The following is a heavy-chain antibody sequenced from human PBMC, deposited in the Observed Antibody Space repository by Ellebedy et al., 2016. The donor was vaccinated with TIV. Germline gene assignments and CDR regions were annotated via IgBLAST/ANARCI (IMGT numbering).Heavy chain of an antibody. Sequence: GGSLRLSXKASGYTFTNYWIGWVRQMPGKGLEWVGITYPGDSDTKYSPSFQGQVTISADKSINTAYLQWSSLRASDTAIYYCARRGGSGSNFYYYSYMDIWGKGTTVTVSS. CDR2: TYPGDSDT. V-gene: IGHV5-51*01. CDR1: GYTFTNYW. CDR3: ARRGGSGSNFYYYSYMDI. J-gene: IGHJ6*03. D-gene: IGHD1/OR15-1a*01.